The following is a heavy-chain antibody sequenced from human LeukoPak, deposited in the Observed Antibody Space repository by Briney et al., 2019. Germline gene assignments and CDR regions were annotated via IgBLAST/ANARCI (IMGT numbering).Heavy chain of an antibody. Sequence: PSETLSLTCNVSGGSISSSSYYWGWIRQPPGKGLEWIGRIYTSGSTNYNPSLKSRVTISVDTSKNQFSLKLSSVTAADTAVYYCARAGDIAAAGSNWFDPWGQGTLVTVSS. V-gene: IGHV4-61*02. CDR2: IYTSGST. J-gene: IGHJ5*02. CDR1: GGSISSSSYY. CDR3: ARAGDIAAAGSNWFDP. D-gene: IGHD6-13*01.